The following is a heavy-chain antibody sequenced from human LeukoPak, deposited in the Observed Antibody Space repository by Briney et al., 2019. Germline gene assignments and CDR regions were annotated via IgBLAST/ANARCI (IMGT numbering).Heavy chain of an antibody. D-gene: IGHD2-15*01. J-gene: IGHJ4*02. CDR2: ISYGGSNK. CDR1: GFTFSSYG. CDR3: AKDVGMIGYCSGGSCYAIDY. V-gene: IGHV3-30*18. Sequence: GGSLRLSCAASGFTFSSYGMHWVRQAPGKGLEWVAVISYGGSNKFYEDSVKGRFTISRDNSKNTLYLQMNSLRAEDTAVYYCAKDVGMIGYCSGGSCYAIDYWGQGTLVTVSS.